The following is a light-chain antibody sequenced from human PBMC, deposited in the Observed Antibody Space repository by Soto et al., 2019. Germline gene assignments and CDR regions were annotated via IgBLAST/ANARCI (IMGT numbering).Light chain of an antibody. CDR1: QGISSA. Sequence: AIQLTQSPSSLSASVGYRVTITCRASQGISSALAWYQQKPGKSPKLLIYDASSLESGVTSRFSFSGSGTDFTLTISSLQPEDFATYYCQQFNNYLITFGQGTRLEIK. V-gene: IGKV1D-13*01. J-gene: IGKJ5*01. CDR3: QQFNNYLIT. CDR2: DAS.